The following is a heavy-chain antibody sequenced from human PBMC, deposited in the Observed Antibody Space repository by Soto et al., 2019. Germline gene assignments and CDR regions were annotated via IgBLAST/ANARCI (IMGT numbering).Heavy chain of an antibody. CDR2: ISASSSSI. CDR1: GFTYSNYA. Sequence: GGSLRLSCAASGFTYSNYAMNWVRQAPEKGLEWVAYISASSSSIYYADSVKGRFTISRDNDKNSLYLQMNSLRDEDTAVYYCTRDFTWSEVHWGQGGKGTVS. CDR3: TRDFTWSEVH. D-gene: IGHD3-3*01. V-gene: IGHV3-48*02. J-gene: IGHJ4*02.